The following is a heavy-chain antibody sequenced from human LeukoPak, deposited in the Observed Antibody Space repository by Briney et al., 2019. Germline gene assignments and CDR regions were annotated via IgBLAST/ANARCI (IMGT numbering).Heavy chain of an antibody. J-gene: IGHJ4*02. CDR2: IKQDGTEK. V-gene: IGHV3-7*05. CDR3: TTDASPYCSNGVCYTGGNFDY. Sequence: GGSLRLSWAASGFTFSNYWVNWVRQAPGKGLEWVANIKQDGTEKYYVDSVKGRFTISRDNAKNSLFLQMNSLKTEDTAVYYCTTDASPYCSNGVCYTGGNFDYWGQGTLVTVSS. CDR1: GFTFSNYW. D-gene: IGHD2-8*01.